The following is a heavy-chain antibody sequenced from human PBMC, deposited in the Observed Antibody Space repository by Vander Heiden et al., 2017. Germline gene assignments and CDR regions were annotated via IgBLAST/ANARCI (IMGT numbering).Heavy chain of an antibody. CDR1: GFTFSGYA. J-gene: IGHJ6*02. V-gene: IGHV3-23*01. CDR2: ISGSGGST. Sequence: EVQLLESGGGLVQPGGSLRLSCAASGFTFSGYAMSWVRQAPGKGLEWVSAISGSGGSTYYADSVKGRFTISRDNSKNTLYLQMNSLRAEVTAVYYCAKSGALRFLGYGMDVWGQGTTVTVSS. CDR3: AKSGALRFLGYGMDV. D-gene: IGHD3-3*01.